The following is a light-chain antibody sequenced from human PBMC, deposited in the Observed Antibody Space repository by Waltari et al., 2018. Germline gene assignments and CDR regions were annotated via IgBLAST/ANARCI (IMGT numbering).Light chain of an antibody. V-gene: IGKV3-20*01. CDR3: QKYGTLPAT. CDR1: QSVSRW. J-gene: IGKJ1*01. Sequence: EIVLTPSPGTLSLSPGERATLSCWASQSVSRWLAWYQQKPSQPPRLLIDGASSRANGIPDRFSGSGSGTDFSLTISRLEPEVSAVYYCQKYGTLPATFGQGTKVEVK. CDR2: GAS.